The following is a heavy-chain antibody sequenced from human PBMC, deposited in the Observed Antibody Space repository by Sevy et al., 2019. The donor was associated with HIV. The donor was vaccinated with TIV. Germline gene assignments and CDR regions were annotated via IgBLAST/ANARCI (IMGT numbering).Heavy chain of an antibody. Sequence: SETLSLTCTVSGGSISSSSYYWGWIRQPPGKGLEWIGSIYYSGSTYYNPSLKSRVTISVDTSKNQFSLKLSSVTAADTAVYYCARQGDYYHSSGYRYEGNYYYYGMDVWGQGTTVTVSS. J-gene: IGHJ6*02. CDR2: IYYSGST. V-gene: IGHV4-39*01. CDR3: ARQGDYYHSSGYRYEGNYYYYGMDV. D-gene: IGHD3-22*01. CDR1: GGSISSSSYY.